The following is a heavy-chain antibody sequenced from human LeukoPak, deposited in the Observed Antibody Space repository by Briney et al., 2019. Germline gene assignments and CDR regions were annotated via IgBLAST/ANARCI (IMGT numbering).Heavy chain of an antibody. Sequence: GASVKVSCKASGYTFTGYYMHWVRQAPGQGLEWMGGIIPIFGTANYAQKFQGRVTITADESTSTAYMELSSLRSEDTAVYYCAITDGYNGGGIWGQGTMVTVSS. CDR3: AITDGYNGGGI. V-gene: IGHV1-69*13. D-gene: IGHD5-24*01. CDR2: IIPIFGTA. J-gene: IGHJ3*02. CDR1: GYTFTGYY.